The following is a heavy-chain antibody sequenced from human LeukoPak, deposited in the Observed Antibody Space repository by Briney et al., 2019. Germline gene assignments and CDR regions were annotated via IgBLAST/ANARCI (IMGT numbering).Heavy chain of an antibody. CDR1: GFTFSSYS. V-gene: IGHV3-21*01. J-gene: IGHJ6*03. CDR3: ARVGSGSSSYGYYYMDV. D-gene: IGHD6-6*01. Sequence: PGGSLRLSCAASGFTFSSYSMHWVRQAPGNGLEWVSSISSSISYIYYADSVKGRFTISRDNAKNSLYLQMNSLRAEDTAVYYCARVGSGSSSYGYYYMDVWGKGTTVTVSS. CDR2: ISSSISYI.